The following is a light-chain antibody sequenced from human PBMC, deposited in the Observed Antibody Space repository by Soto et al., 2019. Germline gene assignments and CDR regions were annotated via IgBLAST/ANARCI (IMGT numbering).Light chain of an antibody. V-gene: IGKV3-20*01. CDR1: QSINRSY. CDR3: QQYGNVPRT. J-gene: IGKJ1*01. CDR2: GAS. Sequence: EIVLTQSPGTLSLSPGERAALSCRASQSINRSYLAWYRHKPGQPPRLLIYGASTRATGIPDRFSGSGSGTDFTLTISRLETEDFAVYYCQQYGNVPRTFGQGTKV.